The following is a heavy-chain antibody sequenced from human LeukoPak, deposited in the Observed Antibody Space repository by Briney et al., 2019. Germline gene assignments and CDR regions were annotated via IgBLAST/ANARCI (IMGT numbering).Heavy chain of an antibody. J-gene: IGHJ5*02. D-gene: IGHD5-12*01. CDR2: IYYSGST. V-gene: IGHV4-59*08. CDR1: GGSLSSYY. Sequence: SETLSLTCTVSGGSLSSYYWSWIRQPPGKGLEWIGYIYYSGSTNYNPSLKSRLTISVDTSKNQFSLKLSSVTAADTAVYYCARLWGVATPEGDWFDPWGQGTLVTVSS. CDR3: ARLWGVATPEGDWFDP.